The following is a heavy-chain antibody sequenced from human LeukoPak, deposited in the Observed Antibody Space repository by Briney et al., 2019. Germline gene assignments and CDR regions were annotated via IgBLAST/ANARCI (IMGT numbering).Heavy chain of an antibody. CDR2: INPNRGGA. V-gene: IGHV1-2*04. CDR3: ARGVEACDILTGCVSQDAFDI. Sequence: AAVTVSCKACGYTFTGYYMHWVGQAPGQGREWMGWINPNRGGANYAQKFQGWVTMTRDTSLSTAYMELSRLRSDDPAVYYCARGVEACDILTGCVSQDAFDIWGQGTMVTVSS. D-gene: IGHD3-9*01. J-gene: IGHJ3*02. CDR1: GYTFTGYY.